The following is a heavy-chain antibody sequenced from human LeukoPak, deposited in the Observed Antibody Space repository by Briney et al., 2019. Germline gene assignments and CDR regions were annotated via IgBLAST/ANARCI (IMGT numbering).Heavy chain of an antibody. CDR3: AGVVLRYFDWLLYDYYGMDV. CDR1: GYTFTGYY. D-gene: IGHD3-9*01. V-gene: IGHV1-2*02. CDR2: INPNSGGT. Sequence: GASVKVSCKASGYTFTGYYMHWVRQAPGQGLEWMGWINPNSGGTNYAQRFQGRVTMTRDTSISTAYMELSRLRSDDTAVYYCAGVVLRYFDWLLYDYYGMDVWGQGTTVIVSS. J-gene: IGHJ6*02.